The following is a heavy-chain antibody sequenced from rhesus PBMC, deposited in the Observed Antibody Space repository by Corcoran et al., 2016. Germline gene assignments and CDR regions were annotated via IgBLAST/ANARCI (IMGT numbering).Heavy chain of an antibody. V-gene: IGHV3-54*01. Sequence: EGQMVESGRDLVQPGGSLRLSCAASGLPFNIYGINWVRQSPGKGFDWLSFFSSVGNIKQYADSVRDRFTSSRDNSRNIVYLQMNNLKLEDTAVYYCSRFDVWGPGVLVIVSS. CDR2: FSSVGNIK. CDR3: SRFDV. CDR1: GLPFNIYG. J-gene: IGHJ5-1*01.